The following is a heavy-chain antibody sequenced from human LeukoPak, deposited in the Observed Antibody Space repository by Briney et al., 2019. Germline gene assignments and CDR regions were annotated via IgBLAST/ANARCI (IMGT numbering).Heavy chain of an antibody. CDR3: ARDVLGIPAAGLYYYYMDV. Sequence: SETLSLTCAVYGGSFSGYYWSWIRQPAGEGLEWIGRIYTSGNTNYNPSLKSRVTMSVDTSKNQFSLKLSSVTAADTAVYYCARDVLGIPAAGLYYYYMDVWGKGTTVTISS. D-gene: IGHD6-13*01. CDR1: GGSFSGYY. CDR2: IYTSGNT. J-gene: IGHJ6*03. V-gene: IGHV4-4*07.